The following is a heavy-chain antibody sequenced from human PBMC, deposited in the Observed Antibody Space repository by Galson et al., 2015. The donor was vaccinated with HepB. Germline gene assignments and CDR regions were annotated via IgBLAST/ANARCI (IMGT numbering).Heavy chain of an antibody. CDR3: ARGDCSSTSCYLMDV. CDR2: IWYDGSKN. D-gene: IGHD2-2*01. Sequence: SLRLSCAASQFILRSYGMHWVRQAPGKGLEWVALIWYDGSKNYYGDFVKGRFTISRDNSKNTVYLQMNSLRAEDTAVYYCARGDCSSTSCYLMDVWGQGTTVTVSS. J-gene: IGHJ6*02. CDR1: QFILRSYG. V-gene: IGHV3-33*01.